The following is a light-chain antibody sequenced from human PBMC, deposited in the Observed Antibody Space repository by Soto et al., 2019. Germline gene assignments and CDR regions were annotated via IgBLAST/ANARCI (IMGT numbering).Light chain of an antibody. Sequence: DIQMTQSPSSLSASVGDRVTLTCRASQNIKNYLNWYQQKPGKAPKLLIYTASTLQNGVPSRFGGSGSGTDFTLTITGLQPEDFGSYYCQQTYASITFGQGTRLEIK. CDR1: QNIKNY. V-gene: IGKV1-39*01. CDR3: QQTYASIT. J-gene: IGKJ5*01. CDR2: TAS.